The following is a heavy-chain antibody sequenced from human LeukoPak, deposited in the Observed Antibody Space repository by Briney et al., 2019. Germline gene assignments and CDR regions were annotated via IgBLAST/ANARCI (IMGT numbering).Heavy chain of an antibody. CDR2: ITTGGDAI. CDR1: GFTFSDYF. D-gene: IGHD2-15*01. V-gene: IGHV3-11*01. J-gene: IGHJ4*01. CDR3: ARGYCGTVNCYWKYSDY. Sequence: GGSLRLSCAASGFTFSDYFMTWIRQAPGKGLEWVSYITTGGDAIHYADSVKGRFTISRDNAKNTLYLHMNSLRAEDTAVYFCARGYCGTVNCYWKYSDYAGQGTLVT.